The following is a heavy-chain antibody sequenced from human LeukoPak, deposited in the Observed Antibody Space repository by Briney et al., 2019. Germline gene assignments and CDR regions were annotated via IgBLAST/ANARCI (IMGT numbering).Heavy chain of an antibody. CDR2: IYSGGST. D-gene: IGHD3-9*01. CDR3: ARGKAGYYFVFWYFDL. J-gene: IGHJ2*01. CDR1: GFTVSSNY. V-gene: IGHV3-53*01. Sequence: GGSLRLSCAASGFTVSSNYMSWVRQAPGKGLEWVSVIYSGGSTYYADSVKGRFTISRDNSKNTLYLQMNSLRAEDTAVYYCARGKAGYYFVFWYFDLWGRGTLVTVSS.